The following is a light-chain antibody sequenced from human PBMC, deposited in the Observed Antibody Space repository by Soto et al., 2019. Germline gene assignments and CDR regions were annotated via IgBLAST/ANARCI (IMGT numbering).Light chain of an antibody. J-gene: IGLJ3*02. Sequence: QSALTQPRSVSGSPGQSVTISCTGTSNDVGGNNYVSWYQQHPGKAPKLMISEVSNRPSGVSNRFSGSKSGNTASLTISGVQADDEGDYYCYSYAGSFTWVFGGGTKLTVL. V-gene: IGLV2-11*01. CDR1: SNDVGGNNY. CDR3: YSYAGSFTWV. CDR2: EVS.